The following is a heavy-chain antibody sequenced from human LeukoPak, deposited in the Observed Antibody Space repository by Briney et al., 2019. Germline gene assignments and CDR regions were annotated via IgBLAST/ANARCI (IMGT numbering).Heavy chain of an antibody. V-gene: IGHV3-11*06. CDR1: GFTFNDYH. CDR2: ISSDNTYT. J-gene: IGHJ4*02. CDR3: ATSYFDSSGYLQYFDN. D-gene: IGHD3-22*01. Sequence: GGSLRLSCAASGFTFNDYHMSWIRQAPGKGLEWVACISSDNTYTDYADSVKGRFTISRDNPKKSLYLQMNSLRDEDTAVYYCATSYFDSSGYLQYFDNWSQGTLVTVSS.